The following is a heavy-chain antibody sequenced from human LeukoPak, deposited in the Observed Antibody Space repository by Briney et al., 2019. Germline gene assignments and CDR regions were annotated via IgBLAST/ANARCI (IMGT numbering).Heavy chain of an antibody. V-gene: IGHV3-53*01. CDR1: GFTVSSNY. CDR3: ARVPYSSSWYGGIDH. J-gene: IGHJ4*02. Sequence: GGSLRLSCAASGFTVSSNYMSWVRQAPGKGLEWVSVIYSGGSTYYADSVKGRFTISRDNSKNTLYLQMNSLRAEDTAVYYCARVPYSSSWYGGIDHWGQGTLVTVSS. CDR2: IYSGGST. D-gene: IGHD6-13*01.